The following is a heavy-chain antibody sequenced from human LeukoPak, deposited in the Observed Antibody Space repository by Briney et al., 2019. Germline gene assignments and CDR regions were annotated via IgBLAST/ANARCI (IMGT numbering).Heavy chain of an antibody. V-gene: IGHV1-18*01. CDR2: ISTDNGDT. Sequence: ASVKVSCKASGYTFTRYGISWVRQATGQGLEGMGWISTDNGDTNYAQKLQGRVTMTTDTSTNTAYMELRSLRSDDTAVYYCAREGLGELTLDYWGQGTLVTVSS. CDR3: AREGLGELTLDY. CDR1: GYTFTRYG. J-gene: IGHJ4*02. D-gene: IGHD3-16*01.